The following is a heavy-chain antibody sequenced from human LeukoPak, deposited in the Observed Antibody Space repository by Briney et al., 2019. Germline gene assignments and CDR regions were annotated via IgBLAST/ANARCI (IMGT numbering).Heavy chain of an antibody. Sequence: SETLSLTCSVSGDSISSNYWSWIRQPPGKGLECIGYIHYTGSTNYNPSLKSRVTISVDTSKSQFSLKLSSVTAADTAIYYCARGGYYGSGNDFRFDPWGQGTLVTVSS. CDR3: ARGGYYGSGNDFRFDP. CDR2: IHYTGST. V-gene: IGHV4-59*01. D-gene: IGHD3-10*01. J-gene: IGHJ5*02. CDR1: GDSISSNY.